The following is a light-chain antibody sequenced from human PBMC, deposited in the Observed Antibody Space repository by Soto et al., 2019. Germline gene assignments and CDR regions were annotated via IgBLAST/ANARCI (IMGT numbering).Light chain of an antibody. Sequence: EIVMTQSASALSVSPGERVTLSCRASQSISFNLAWYQQKPGQAPRLLIYIASTRAAGIPARFSGSGSGTDFTLTISSLEPEDFAVYYCQQRSNWPTFGGGTRVDI. CDR2: IAS. CDR3: QQRSNWPT. V-gene: IGKV3-11*01. CDR1: QSISFN. J-gene: IGKJ4*01.